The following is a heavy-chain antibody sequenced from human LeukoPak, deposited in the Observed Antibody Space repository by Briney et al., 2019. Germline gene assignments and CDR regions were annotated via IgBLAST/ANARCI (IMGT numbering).Heavy chain of an antibody. CDR2: ISSSGSTV. Sequence: GGSLRLSCAASGFTFSSYEMNWVRQAPGKGLEWVSYISSSGSTVYYADSVKGRFTISTDNAKNSLYLQMNSLRAEDTAMYYCARGSSGDYYYYYMDVWGKGTTVTVAS. CDR3: ARGSSGDYYYYYMDV. J-gene: IGHJ6*03. CDR1: GFTFSSYE. D-gene: IGHD2-15*01. V-gene: IGHV3-48*03.